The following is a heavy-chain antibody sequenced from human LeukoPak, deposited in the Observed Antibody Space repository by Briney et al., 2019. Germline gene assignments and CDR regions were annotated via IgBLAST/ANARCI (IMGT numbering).Heavy chain of an antibody. J-gene: IGHJ4*02. CDR3: ARGIQGELSDY. CDR2: IYHSGST. CDR1: GYSISSGYY. V-gene: IGHV4-38-2*02. D-gene: IGHD3-16*02. Sequence: SETLSLTCTVSGYSISSGYYWGWIRQPPGKGLEWIGSIYHSGSTYYNPSLKSRVTISVDTSKNQFSLKLSSVTAADTAVYYCARGIQGELSDYWAREPWSPSPQ.